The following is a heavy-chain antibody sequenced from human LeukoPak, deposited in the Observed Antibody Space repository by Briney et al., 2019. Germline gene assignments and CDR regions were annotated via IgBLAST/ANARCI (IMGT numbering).Heavy chain of an antibody. V-gene: IGHV4-38-2*02. CDR2: IYHSGST. CDR1: GYSISSGYY. CDR3: ARQGYSGYETRTEQFDY. Sequence: SETLSLTCTVSGYSISSGYYWGWIRQPPGKGLEWIGSIYHSGSTYYNPSLKSRVTISVDTSKNQFSLKLSSVTAADTAVYYCARQGYSGYETRTEQFDYWGQGTLVTVSS. D-gene: IGHD5-12*01. J-gene: IGHJ4*02.